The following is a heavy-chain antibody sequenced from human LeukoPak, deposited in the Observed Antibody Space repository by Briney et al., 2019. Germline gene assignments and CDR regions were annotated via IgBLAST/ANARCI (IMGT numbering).Heavy chain of an antibody. V-gene: IGHV3-66*01. CDR3: ARASYGEEFDY. J-gene: IGHJ4*02. D-gene: IGHD4-17*01. CDR1: GLTFSIYS. Sequence: PGGSLRLSCAASGLTFSIYSMNWVRQAPGKGLEWVSVIYSGGSTYYADSVKGRFTISRDNSKNTLYLQMNSLRAEDTAVYYCARASYGEEFDYWGQGTLVTVSS. CDR2: IYSGGST.